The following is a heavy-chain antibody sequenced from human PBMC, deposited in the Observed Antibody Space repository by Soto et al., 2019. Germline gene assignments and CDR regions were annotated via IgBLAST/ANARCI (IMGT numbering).Heavy chain of an antibody. CDR1: GYSFTSYW. V-gene: IGHV5-10-1*01. CDR3: ARGGAIAAAGMCVGNT. J-gene: IGHJ5*02. CDR2: IDPSDSYT. Sequence: GESLKISCNGSGYSFTSYWISWVRQMPGKGLEWMGSIDPSDSYTNYSPSFQGHVTISADKSISTAYLQWSSLKASDTAMYYAARGGAIAAAGMCVGNTWGQGTLVTVSS. D-gene: IGHD6-13*01.